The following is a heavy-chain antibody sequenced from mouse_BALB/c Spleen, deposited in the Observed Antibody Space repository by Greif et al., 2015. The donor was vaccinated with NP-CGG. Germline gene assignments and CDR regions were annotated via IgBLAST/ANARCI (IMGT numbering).Heavy chain of an antibody. J-gene: IGHJ2*01. V-gene: IGHV5-17*02. Sequence: EVQLVESGGGLVQPGGSRKLSCAASGFTFSSFGMHWVRQAPEKGLEWVAYISSGSSTIYYADTVKGRFTISRDNPKNTLFLQMTSLRSEDTAMYYCARANWDPYFDYWGQGTTLTVSS. CDR2: ISSGSSTI. D-gene: IGHD4-1*01. CDR3: ARANWDPYFDY. CDR1: GFTFSSFG.